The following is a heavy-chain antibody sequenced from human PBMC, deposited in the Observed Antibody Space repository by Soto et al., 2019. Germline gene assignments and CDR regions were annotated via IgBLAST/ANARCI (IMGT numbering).Heavy chain of an antibody. Sequence: EVQLLESGGGLVQPGGSLRLSCAASGFTFSSYAMTWVRQAPGKGLEWVSAISAAGGNTYYADSVKGRFTISRNNSKNTLYLQMNRLRAEDTAVYYCAKVRRDSESGSSLYRGQGTLVTVSS. V-gene: IGHV3-23*01. CDR2: ISAAGGNT. J-gene: IGHJ4*02. D-gene: IGHD1-26*01. CDR3: AKVRRDSESGSSLY. CDR1: GFTFSSYA.